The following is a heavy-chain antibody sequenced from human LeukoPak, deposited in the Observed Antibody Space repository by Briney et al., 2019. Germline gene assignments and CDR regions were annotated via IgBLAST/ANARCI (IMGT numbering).Heavy chain of an antibody. V-gene: IGHV3-9*01. CDR1: GFTFSSYA. CDR3: ARDPSGGRYCSAGTCSWYFDY. Sequence: SGGSLRLSCAASGFTFSSYAMHWVRHVPGKGLEWVSGISWDGGSIGYADSVRDRFTISRDNAKNSLYLQMNSLRTEDTALYYCARDPSGGRYCSAGTCSWYFDYWGQGTLVTVSS. D-gene: IGHD2-15*01. J-gene: IGHJ4*02. CDR2: ISWDGGSI.